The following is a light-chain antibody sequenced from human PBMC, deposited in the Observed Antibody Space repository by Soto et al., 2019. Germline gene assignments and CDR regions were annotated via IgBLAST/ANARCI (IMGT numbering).Light chain of an antibody. CDR3: QQIDSYPRT. CDR1: QGISSS. V-gene: IGKV1-9*01. CDR2: TAS. Sequence: IQLTQSPSSLSASVGDRVTITCRAGQGISSSLAWYQQKPGRDPNLLLSTASTLQTVVPSRFRCSGSGTDFDLTISSLQPEDFATYYCQQIDSYPRTFGQGTKVEIK. J-gene: IGKJ1*01.